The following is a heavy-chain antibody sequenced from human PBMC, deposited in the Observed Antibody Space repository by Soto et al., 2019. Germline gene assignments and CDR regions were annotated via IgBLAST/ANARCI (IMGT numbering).Heavy chain of an antibody. Sequence: SETLSLTCTVSGGSISNYYWNWIRQPPGKGLEWIGYFYYSGSTKYNPSLKSRVTILEDTSKNQFSLKLNSVTAADTAVYYCAREGRMGTFDYWGQGALVTVSS. CDR3: AREGRMGTFDY. D-gene: IGHD1-1*01. CDR2: FYYSGST. V-gene: IGHV4-59*01. J-gene: IGHJ4*02. CDR1: GGSISNYY.